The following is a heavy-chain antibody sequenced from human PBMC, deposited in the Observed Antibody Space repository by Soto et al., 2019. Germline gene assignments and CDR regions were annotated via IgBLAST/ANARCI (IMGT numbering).Heavy chain of an antibody. Sequence: SETLSLTCTFSVGSIISYYWSWIRQPPGKGLEWIGYIYYSGSTNYNPSLKSRVTISVDMSKNQFSLKLSSVTAADTAVYYCARVDFWSERGFDYWGQGTLVTVSS. CDR3: ARVDFWSERGFDY. D-gene: IGHD3-3*01. J-gene: IGHJ4*02. CDR1: VGSIISYY. CDR2: IYYSGST. V-gene: IGHV4-59*01.